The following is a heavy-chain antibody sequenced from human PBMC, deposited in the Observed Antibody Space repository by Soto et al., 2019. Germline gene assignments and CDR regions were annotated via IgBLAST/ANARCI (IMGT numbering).Heavy chain of an antibody. D-gene: IGHD3-10*01. J-gene: IGHJ6*03. Sequence: SETLSLTCTVSGGSISSYYWSWIRQPPGKGLEWIGYIYYSGSTNYNPSLKSRVTISVDTSKNQFSLKLSSVTAADTAVYYCARCNRGSGSYYTHYYYYYYMDVWGKGTTVTVSS. V-gene: IGHV4-59*01. CDR1: GGSISSYY. CDR2: IYYSGST. CDR3: ARCNRGSGSYYTHYYYYYYMDV.